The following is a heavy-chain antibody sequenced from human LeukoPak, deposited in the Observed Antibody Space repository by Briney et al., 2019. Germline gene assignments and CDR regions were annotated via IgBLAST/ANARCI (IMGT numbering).Heavy chain of an antibody. D-gene: IGHD2-2*02. CDR3: AKDLGCSSTSCYRGTFDY. CDR1: GFTFSSYA. V-gene: IGHV3-23*01. CDR2: ISGSGGST. J-gene: IGHJ4*02. Sequence: GGSLRLSCAASGFTFSSYAMSWVRQAPGKGLEWVSAISGSGGSTYYADSVKGRFTISRDNSKNTLYLQTNSLRAEDTAVYYCAKDLGCSSTSCYRGTFDYWGQGTLVTVSS.